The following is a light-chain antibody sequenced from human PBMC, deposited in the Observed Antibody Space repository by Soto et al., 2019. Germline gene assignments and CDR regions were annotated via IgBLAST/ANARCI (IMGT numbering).Light chain of an antibody. CDR1: QSFSSY. V-gene: IGKV3-11*01. CDR2: DAS. J-gene: IGKJ5*01. Sequence: EIVLTQSPATLSLSPGERATLSCRASQSFSSYLAWYQQKPGQAPRLLIYDASKRATGIPARFSGRGSGTDFTLTNSSLAPEDFAVYYCQQRSNWPPVITFGQGTRLEIK. CDR3: QQRSNWPPVIT.